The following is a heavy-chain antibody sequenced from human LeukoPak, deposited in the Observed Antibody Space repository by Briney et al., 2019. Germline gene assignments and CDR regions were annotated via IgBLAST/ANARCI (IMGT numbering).Heavy chain of an antibody. CDR3: ARDASNYYYGSGSYYYYYGMDV. D-gene: IGHD3-10*01. CDR2: ISAYNCNT. V-gene: IGHV1-18*04. J-gene: IGHJ6*04. Sequence: ASVKVSCKASGYTFTSYGISWVRQAPGQGLEWMGWISAYNCNTNYAQKLQGRVTMTPDTSTSTAYMELRSLRSDDTAVYYCARDASNYYYGSGSYYYYYGMDVWGKGTTVTVSS. CDR1: GYTFTSYG.